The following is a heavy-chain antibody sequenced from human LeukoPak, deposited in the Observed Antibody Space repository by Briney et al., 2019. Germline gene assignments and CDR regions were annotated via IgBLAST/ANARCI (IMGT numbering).Heavy chain of an antibody. J-gene: IGHJ4*02. CDR2: INPNSGGT. CDR1: GYTCTGYY. V-gene: IGHV1-2*06. Sequence: ASVKVSCKASGYTCTGYYMHWVRQAPGQGLEWMGRINPNSGGTNYAQKFQGRVTMTRDTSISTAYMELSRLRSDDTAVYYCARPSIPHYYGSGSNLFDYWGQGTLVTVSS. CDR3: ARPSIPHYYGSGSNLFDY. D-gene: IGHD3-10*01.